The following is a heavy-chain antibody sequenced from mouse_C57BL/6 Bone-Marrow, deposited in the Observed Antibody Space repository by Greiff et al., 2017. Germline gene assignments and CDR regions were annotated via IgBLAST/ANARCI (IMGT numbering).Heavy chain of an antibody. Sequence: VQLQQSGAELVRPGTSVKVSCKASGYAFTNYLIEWVKQRPGQGLEWIGVINPGSGGTNYNEKFKGKATLTADKSSSTAYMQLSSLTSEDSAVYFCARYYYGSSLAYWGQGTLVTVSA. CDR2: INPGSGGT. J-gene: IGHJ3*01. V-gene: IGHV1-54*01. D-gene: IGHD1-1*01. CDR1: GYAFTNYL. CDR3: ARYYYGSSLAY.